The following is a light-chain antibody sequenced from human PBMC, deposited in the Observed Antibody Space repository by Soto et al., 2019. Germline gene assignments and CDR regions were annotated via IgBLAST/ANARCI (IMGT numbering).Light chain of an antibody. CDR1: SSDVGGHNC. CDR2: EVS. CDR3: SSYAGSNTVV. V-gene: IGLV2-8*01. Sequence: QSALTQPPSASGSPGQSVTISCTGTSSDVGGHNCVSWYQQHPGKAPKLMIYEVSKRPSGVPDRFSGSKSGNTASLTVSGRQAEDEADYYCSSYAGSNTVVFGGGTKLTVL. J-gene: IGLJ3*02.